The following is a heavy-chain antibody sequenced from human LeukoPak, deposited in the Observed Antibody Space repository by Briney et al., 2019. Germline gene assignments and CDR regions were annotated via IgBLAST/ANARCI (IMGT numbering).Heavy chain of an antibody. CDR1: GFTFDDYW. Sequence: GGSLRLSCGASGFTFDDYWMSWVRQAPGKGLEWVANIKQDGSEKYYVDSVKGRFTISRDNAKNSLYLQMNSLRAEDTAVYYCVGHSDYWGQGTLVTVSS. CDR2: IKQDGSEK. J-gene: IGHJ4*02. CDR3: VGHSDY. D-gene: IGHD3-16*01. V-gene: IGHV3-7*01.